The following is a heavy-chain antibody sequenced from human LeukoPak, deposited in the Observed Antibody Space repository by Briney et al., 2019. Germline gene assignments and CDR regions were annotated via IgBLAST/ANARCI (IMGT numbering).Heavy chain of an antibody. CDR1: GGSMSGYY. J-gene: IGHJ4*02. Sequence: SEALSLTCTVSGGSMSGYYWSWIRQPPGKGLEWIGYIHYSGTTNYNPSLKSRVTISLDTSRNQFSLKLRSVTTADTAVYYCARRRVYSGSGEFDFWGQGTLVTVSS. CDR2: IHYSGTT. V-gene: IGHV4-59*01. CDR3: ARRRVYSGSGEFDF. D-gene: IGHD5-12*01.